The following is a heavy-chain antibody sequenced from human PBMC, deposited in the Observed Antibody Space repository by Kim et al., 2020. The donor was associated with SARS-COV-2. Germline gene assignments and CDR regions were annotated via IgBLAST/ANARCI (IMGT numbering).Heavy chain of an antibody. V-gene: IGHV3-23*01. CDR1: GFTFSSYA. D-gene: IGHD2-2*01. CDR2: ISGSGGST. J-gene: IGHJ4*02. Sequence: GGSLRLSCAASGFTFSSYAMSWVRQAPGKGLEWVSAISGSGGSTYYADSVKGRFTISRDNSKNTLYLQMNSLRAEDTAVYYCAKDGGGSVVVPAATHLGDYWGQGTLVTVSS. CDR3: AKDGGGSVVVPAATHLGDY.